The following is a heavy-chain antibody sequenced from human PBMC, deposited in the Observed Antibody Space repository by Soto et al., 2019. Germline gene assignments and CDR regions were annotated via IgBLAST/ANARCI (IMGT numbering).Heavy chain of an antibody. CDR2: IIPIFGTA. CDR3: ARDPPRYCSSTSCYTGILPKNGMDV. Sequence: SVKVSCKASGGTFSSYAISWVRQAPGQGLEWMGGIIPIFGTANYAQKFQGRVTITADESTSTAYMELSSLRSEDTAVYYCARDPPRYCSSTSCYTGILPKNGMDVWGQGTTVTVS. CDR1: GGTFSSYA. J-gene: IGHJ6*02. V-gene: IGHV1-69*13. D-gene: IGHD2-2*02.